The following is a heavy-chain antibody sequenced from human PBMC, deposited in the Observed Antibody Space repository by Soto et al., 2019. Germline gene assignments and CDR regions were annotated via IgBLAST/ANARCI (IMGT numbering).Heavy chain of an antibody. CDR2: IYPGDSDA. J-gene: IGHJ5*02. V-gene: IGHV5-51*01. D-gene: IGHD3-9*01. Sequence: EXLKICCKRSGYXCTTYWLGWVRHMHGKGLEFMGVIYPGDSDARYSPSFQVQVTISVYTCITTDYLPLSSLKASETAMYYCARTNILTSYLPNYFDTWGQGTLVTVSA. CDR3: ARTNILTSYLPNYFDT. CDR1: GYXCTTYW.